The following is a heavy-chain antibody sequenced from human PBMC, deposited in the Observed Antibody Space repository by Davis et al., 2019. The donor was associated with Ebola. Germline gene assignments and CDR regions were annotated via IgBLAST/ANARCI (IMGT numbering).Heavy chain of an antibody. D-gene: IGHD2-21*02. V-gene: IGHV1-8*01. CDR1: GYTFTGYD. J-gene: IGHJ4*02. CDR2: MNPNSGNT. CDR3: ARSASCGGDCYYFDY. Sequence: ASVKVSCKASGYTFTGYDINWVRQATGQGLEWMGWMNPNSGNTGYAQKFQGRVTMTGDTSTRTVYMELSSLRSEDTAVYYCARSASCGGDCYYFDYWGQGTLVSVSS.